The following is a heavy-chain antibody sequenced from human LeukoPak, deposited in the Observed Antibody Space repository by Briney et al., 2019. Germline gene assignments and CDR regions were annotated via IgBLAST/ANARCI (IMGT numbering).Heavy chain of an antibody. CDR3: ARSIYGSGSPPGRDY. V-gene: IGHV1-8*01. D-gene: IGHD3-10*01. J-gene: IGHJ4*02. CDR1: GYTFTSYD. Sequence: ASVKVSCKASGYTFTSYDINWVRQATGQGLEWMGWMNPNSGNTGYAQKLQGRVTMTTDTSTSTAYMELSSLRSEDTAVYYCARSIYGSGSPPGRDYWGQGTLVTVSS. CDR2: MNPNSGNT.